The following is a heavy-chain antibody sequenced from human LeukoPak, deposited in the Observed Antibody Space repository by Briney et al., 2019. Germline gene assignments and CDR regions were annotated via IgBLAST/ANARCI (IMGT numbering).Heavy chain of an antibody. D-gene: IGHD6-13*01. CDR1: GFTVSSNY. CDR2: IYSGGST. Sequence: GGSLRLSCAASGFTVSSNYMSWVRQAPGKGLEWVSVIYSGGSTYYADFVKGRFTISRDNSKNTLYLQMNSLRAEDTAVYYCAKDPIGYSSSWRNSGYYFDYWGQGTLVTVSS. CDR3: AKDPIGYSSSWRNSGYYFDY. V-gene: IGHV3-66*02. J-gene: IGHJ4*02.